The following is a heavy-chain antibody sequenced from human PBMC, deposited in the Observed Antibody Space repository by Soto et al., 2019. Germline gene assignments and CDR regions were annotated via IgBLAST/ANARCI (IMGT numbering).Heavy chain of an antibody. CDR2: ISGSGGST. Sequence: GGSLRLSCAASGFTFSSYAMSWVRQAPGKGLEWVSAISGSGGSTYYAYSVKGRFTISRDNTKNTLYLQMNSLRAEDTVEYYGAKDSAMGYSYDYWGQGTLVTVSS. V-gene: IGHV3-23*01. J-gene: IGHJ4*02. CDR1: GFTFSSYA. CDR3: AKDSAMGYSYDY. D-gene: IGHD5-18*01.